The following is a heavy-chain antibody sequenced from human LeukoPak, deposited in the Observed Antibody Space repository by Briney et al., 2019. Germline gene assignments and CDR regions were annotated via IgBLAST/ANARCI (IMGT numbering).Heavy chain of an antibody. D-gene: IGHD3-3*01. V-gene: IGHV4-34*01. CDR1: GGSFSGYY. Sequence: PSETLSLTCAVYGGSFSGYYWSWIRQPPGKGLEWIGEINHSGSTNYNPSLKSRVTISVDTSKNQFSLKLSSVTAADTAVYYCARKGGNYDFWSGSPDYWYFDLWGRGTLVTVSS. CDR3: ARKGGNYDFWSGSPDYWYFDL. CDR2: INHSGST. J-gene: IGHJ2*01.